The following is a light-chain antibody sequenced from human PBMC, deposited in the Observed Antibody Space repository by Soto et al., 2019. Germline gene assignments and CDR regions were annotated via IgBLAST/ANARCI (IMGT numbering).Light chain of an antibody. CDR3: QTWSTDIRV. CDR2: VNSDGSH. V-gene: IGLV4-69*01. Sequence: QSVLTQSPSASASLGASAKLTCTLSSGHNSYAIAWHQQQPEKGPRYLMKVNSDGSHSKGDGIPDRFSGSSSGAERYLTISSLQSDDEADYYCQTWSTDIRVFGGGTKVTVL. J-gene: IGLJ3*02. CDR1: SGHNSYA.